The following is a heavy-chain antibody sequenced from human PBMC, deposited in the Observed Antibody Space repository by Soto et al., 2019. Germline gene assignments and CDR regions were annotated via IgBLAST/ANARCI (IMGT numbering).Heavy chain of an antibody. CDR1: GGSISSYY. CDR2: IYYSGST. CDR3: ARLSLRQYNWFVP. V-gene: IGHV4-59*08. Sequence: PSETLSLTCTVSGGSISSYYWSWIRQPPGKGLEWIGYIYYSGSTNYNPSLKSRVTISVDTSKNQFSLKLSSVTAADTAVYYCARLSLRQYNWFVPWGQGTRVTVSS. J-gene: IGHJ5*02. D-gene: IGHD3-16*01.